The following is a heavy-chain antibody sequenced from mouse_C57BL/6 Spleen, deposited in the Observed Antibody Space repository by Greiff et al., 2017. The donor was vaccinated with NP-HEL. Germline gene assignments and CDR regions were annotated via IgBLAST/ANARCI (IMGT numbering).Heavy chain of an antibody. J-gene: IGHJ4*01. CDR1: GFSLTSYA. V-gene: IGHV2-9-1*01. CDR3: AIITTVVDAMDY. CDR2: IWTGGGT. D-gene: IGHD1-1*01. Sequence: VQGVESGPGLVAPSQSLSITCTVSGFSLTSYAISWVRQPPGKGLEWLGVIWTGGGTHYNSAPKSRLSISKDNSKSQVFLKKNSLQTDDTARYYCAIITTVVDAMDYWGQGPSVTVSS.